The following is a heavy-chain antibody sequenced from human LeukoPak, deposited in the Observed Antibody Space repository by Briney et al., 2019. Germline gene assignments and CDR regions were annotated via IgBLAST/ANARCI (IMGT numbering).Heavy chain of an antibody. J-gene: IGHJ4*02. CDR3: AKEGSVCTNGICRYFDS. D-gene: IGHD2-8*01. CDR2: ISWHSENI. Sequence: GGSLRLSCAASGFTFAGSAMHWVRQTPGEGLEWVSSISWHSENIDYANSVKGRFTISRDNAKNSLYLQMNSLRAEDTALYYCAKEGSVCTNGICRYFDSWGQGTLVTVSS. V-gene: IGHV3-9*01. CDR1: GFTFAGSA.